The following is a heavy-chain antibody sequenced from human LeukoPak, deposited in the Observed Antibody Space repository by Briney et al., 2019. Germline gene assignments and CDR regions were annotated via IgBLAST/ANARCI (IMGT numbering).Heavy chain of an antibody. D-gene: IGHD3-9*01. CDR2: ISSSSSYI. CDR1: GFTFRNYA. J-gene: IGHJ4*02. V-gene: IGHV3-21*01. Sequence: PGGSLRLSCAATGFTFRNYAMGWVHQAPGKGLEWVSSISSSSSYIYYADSVKGRFTISRDNAKNSLYLQMNSLRAEDTAVYYCARSGRGLRYFDWLLPFDYWGQGTLVTVSS. CDR3: ARSGRGLRYFDWLLPFDY.